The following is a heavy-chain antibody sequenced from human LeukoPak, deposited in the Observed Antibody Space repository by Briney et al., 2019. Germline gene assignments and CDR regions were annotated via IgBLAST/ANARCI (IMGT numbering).Heavy chain of an antibody. D-gene: IGHD5-18*01. CDR2: MYDSVRS. V-gene: IGHV4-59*11. CDR1: AGSINSHY. J-gene: IGHJ4*02. Sequence: SETLSLTSTVSAGSINSHYWSWLRQAPGKGLEWSGYMYDSVRSKDNPTLKSRLTLSADTHKNQFSLRLSSVTAADTATYYCVSIRRGSIYGYFDFWGQGILVTVSS. CDR3: VSIRRGSIYGYFDF.